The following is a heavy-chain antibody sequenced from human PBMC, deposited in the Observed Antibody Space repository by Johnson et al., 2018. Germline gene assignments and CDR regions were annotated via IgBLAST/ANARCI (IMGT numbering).Heavy chain of an antibody. J-gene: IGHJ1*01. CDR1: GFTFSSYS. CDR2: ISSSSSYI. V-gene: IGHV3-21*01. CDR3: ARGSSSWYYYFQH. D-gene: IGHD6-13*01. Sequence: VQLVESGGGLVKXGGSLRLSCAASGFTFSSYSMNGVRQAPGKGLEGVPSISSSSSYIYYADSVKGRFTISRDNAKNSLYLQMNSLRAEDTAVFYCARGSSSWYYYFQHWGQGTLVTVSS.